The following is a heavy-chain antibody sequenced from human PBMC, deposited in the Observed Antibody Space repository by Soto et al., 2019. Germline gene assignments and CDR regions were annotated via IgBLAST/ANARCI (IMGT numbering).Heavy chain of an antibody. CDR2: IYYSGST. J-gene: IGHJ4*02. CDR3: ARGRAEYYYDSSGYSYYFDY. Sequence: PSETLSLTCTVSGGSISSGDYYWSWIRQPPGKGLEWIGYIYYSGSTYYNPSLKSRVTISVDTSKNQFSLKLSSVTAADTAVYYCARGRAEYYYDSSGYSYYFDYWGQGTLVTVSS. D-gene: IGHD3-22*01. V-gene: IGHV4-30-4*01. CDR1: GGSISSGDYY.